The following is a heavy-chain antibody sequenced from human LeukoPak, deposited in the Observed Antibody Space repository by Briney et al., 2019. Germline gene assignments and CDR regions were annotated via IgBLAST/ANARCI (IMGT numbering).Heavy chain of an antibody. CDR3: ARRYYYNLGSFPFDF. Sequence: SETLSLTCTVSGGSISSSSYYWSWIRQPPGKGLEWIGSIYYSGSTHNNPSLKSRVLISVDTSKNQFSLILTSVTAADTAVYYCARRYYYNLGSFPFDFWGQGTLVTVSS. D-gene: IGHD3-10*01. CDR2: IYYSGST. V-gene: IGHV4-39*07. CDR1: GGSISSSSYY. J-gene: IGHJ4*02.